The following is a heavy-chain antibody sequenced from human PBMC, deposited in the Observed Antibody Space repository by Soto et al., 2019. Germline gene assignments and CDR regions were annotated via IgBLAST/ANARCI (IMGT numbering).Heavy chain of an antibody. D-gene: IGHD1-26*01. V-gene: IGHV3-21*01. CDR1: GFTFSSYS. Sequence: PGGSLRLSCAASGFTFSSYSMNWVRQAPGKGLEWVSSISSSSSYIYYADSVKGRFTISRDNAKNSLYLQMNSLRAEDTAVYYCARDVPGSSEFDYWGQGTLVTVSS. CDR3: ARDVPGSSEFDY. J-gene: IGHJ4*02. CDR2: ISSSSSYI.